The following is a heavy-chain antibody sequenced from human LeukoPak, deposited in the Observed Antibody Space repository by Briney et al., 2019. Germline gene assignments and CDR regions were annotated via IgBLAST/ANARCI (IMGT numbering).Heavy chain of an antibody. D-gene: IGHD6-13*01. Sequence: GGSLRLSCAASGFTFSNYNMNWVRQAPGKGLEWVSSISSGGNYIYYADSVKGRFTISRDNAKNSLYLQMNSLRAEDTAVYYCARDFTPGDIAAAGTSPFDYWGQGTLVTVSS. CDR3: ARDFTPGDIAAAGTSPFDY. V-gene: IGHV3-21*01. J-gene: IGHJ4*02. CDR2: ISSGGNYI. CDR1: GFTFSNYN.